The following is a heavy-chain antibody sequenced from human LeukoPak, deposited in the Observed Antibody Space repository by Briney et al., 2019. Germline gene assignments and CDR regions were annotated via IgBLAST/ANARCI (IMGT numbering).Heavy chain of an antibody. CDR3: ARAGQDGIFGVVEVDY. V-gene: IGHV1-18*01. D-gene: IGHD3-3*01. J-gene: IGHJ4*02. Sequence: ASVKVSCKASGYTFTSYGISWVRLAPGQGLEWMGWISAYNGNTNYAQKLQGRVTMTTDTSTSTAYMELRSLRSDDTAVYYCARAGQDGIFGVVEVDYWGQGTLVTVSS. CDR1: GYTFTSYG. CDR2: ISAYNGNT.